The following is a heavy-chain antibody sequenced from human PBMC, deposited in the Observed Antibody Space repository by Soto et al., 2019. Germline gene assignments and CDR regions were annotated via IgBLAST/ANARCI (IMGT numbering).Heavy chain of an antibody. J-gene: IGHJ4*02. V-gene: IGHV3-53*01. CDR2: LYSGGST. CDR1: GFTVNDYY. Sequence: EVQLVESGGGLVQPGGSLRLSCAASGFTVNDYYMTWVRQAPGKGLEWVSLLYSGGSTIYADSVKGQVTISRDSSKNTLYLQMNSLRVEDTAVYYCARATVGASDFGFDSWGQGTLVTVSS. D-gene: IGHD1-26*01. CDR3: ARATVGASDFGFDS.